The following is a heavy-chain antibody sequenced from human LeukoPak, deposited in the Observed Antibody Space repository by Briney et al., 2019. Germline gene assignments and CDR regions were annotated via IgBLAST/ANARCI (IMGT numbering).Heavy chain of an antibody. V-gene: IGHV4-34*01. CDR1: GGSFSGYY. J-gene: IGHJ5*02. CDR3: AREYCSSTSCPGRWFDP. CDR2: INHSGST. Sequence: SSETLSLTCAVYGGSFSGYYWSWIRQPPGKGLEWIGEINHSGSTNYNPSLKSRVTISVDTSKNQFSLKLSSVTAADPAVYYCAREYCSSTSCPGRWFDPWGQGTLVTVSS. D-gene: IGHD2-2*01.